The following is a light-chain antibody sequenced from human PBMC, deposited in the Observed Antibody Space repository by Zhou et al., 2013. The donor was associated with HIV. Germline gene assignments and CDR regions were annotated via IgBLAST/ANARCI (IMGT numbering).Light chain of an antibody. J-gene: IGKJ5*01. CDR3: QQYGSSLYP. Sequence: EIVLTQSPATLSLSPGERATLSCRASQSVSNNLAWYQQKPGQAPRLLIYDASNRATGIPDRFSGSGSGTDFTLTISRLEPEDFAVYYCQQYGSSLYPFGQGTRLEIK. CDR2: DAS. CDR1: QSVSNN. V-gene: IGKV3-20*01.